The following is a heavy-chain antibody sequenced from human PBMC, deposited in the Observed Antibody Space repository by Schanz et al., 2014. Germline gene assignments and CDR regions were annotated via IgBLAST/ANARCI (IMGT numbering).Heavy chain of an antibody. Sequence: QVQLVESGGGVVQPGRSLRLSCSASGFTLSSYGMHWVRQAPGKGLEWLAVIWFDGTNKYNADSVKGRFTISRDTSKNTLYLLLNSLRAEDTAVYYCAKDVDFWSGYYLDYWGQGTLVTVSS. CDR3: AKDVDFWSGYYLDY. D-gene: IGHD3-3*01. V-gene: IGHV3-33*06. CDR1: GFTLSSYG. CDR2: IWFDGTNK. J-gene: IGHJ4*02.